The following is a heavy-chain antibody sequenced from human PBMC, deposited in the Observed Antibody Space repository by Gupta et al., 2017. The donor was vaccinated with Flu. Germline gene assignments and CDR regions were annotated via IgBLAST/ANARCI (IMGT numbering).Heavy chain of an antibody. V-gene: IGHV4-34*01. J-gene: IGHJ4*02. CDR2: INHSGST. D-gene: IGHD2-2*01. CDR1: GGSFSGYY. Sequence: QVQLQQWGAGLLKPSETLSLTCAVYGGSFSGYYWTWIRQPPGKGLEWIGEINHSGSTNHNPALKSRVTISVDTSKNQFSLKLTSVTAAETAVYYCARAVDCRSPSCLTYGYWGQGNLVTVSS. CDR3: ARAVDCRSPSCLTYGY.